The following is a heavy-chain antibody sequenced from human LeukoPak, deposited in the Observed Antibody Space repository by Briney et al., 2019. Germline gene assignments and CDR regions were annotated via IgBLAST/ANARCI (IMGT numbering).Heavy chain of an antibody. J-gene: IGHJ6*04. V-gene: IGHV4-34*01. Sequence: SETLSLTCAVYGGSSSGYYWSWIRQPPGKGLEWIGEINHSGSTNYNPSLESRVTISVDTSKNQFSLKLRSVAAADTAVYYCARGKGVVVPAAIRYYYYGMDVWGKGTTVTVSS. CDR2: INHSGST. CDR1: GGSSSGYY. CDR3: ARGKGVVVPAAIRYYYYGMDV. D-gene: IGHD2-2*02.